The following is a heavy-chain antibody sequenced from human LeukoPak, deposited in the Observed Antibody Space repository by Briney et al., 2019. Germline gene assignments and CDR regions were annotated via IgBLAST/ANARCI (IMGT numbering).Heavy chain of an antibody. CDR3: APAVYDFWSGYYRNWFGP. CDR1: GGTFSSYA. J-gene: IGHJ5*02. Sequence: SVKVPCKVSGGTFSSYAINWVRQAPGQGLEWMGRIIPIDAITNYTQKFQGRVTITADKSTNTAYMDLSSLRSEDTAVYYCAPAVYDFWSGYYRNWFGPWGQGTLVTVSS. CDR2: IIPIDAIT. D-gene: IGHD3-3*01. V-gene: IGHV1-69*04.